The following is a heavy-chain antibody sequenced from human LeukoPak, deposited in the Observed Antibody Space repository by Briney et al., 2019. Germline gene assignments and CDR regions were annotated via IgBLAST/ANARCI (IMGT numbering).Heavy chain of an antibody. Sequence: PGGSLRLSCAASGFPVSSNYMSWVRQAPGKGLEWVSVIYSGADTYYAESVKGRFTISRDNSKNTLYLQMNSLGAEDTAVYYCARGPYELRFLEWSPPTDYWGQGTLVTVSS. CDR1: GFPVSSNY. J-gene: IGHJ4*02. CDR3: ARGPYELRFLEWSPPTDY. D-gene: IGHD3-3*01. CDR2: IYSGADT. V-gene: IGHV3-66*02.